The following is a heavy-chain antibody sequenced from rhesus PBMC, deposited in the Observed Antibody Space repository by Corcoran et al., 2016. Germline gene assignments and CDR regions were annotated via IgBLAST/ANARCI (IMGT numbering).Heavy chain of an antibody. D-gene: IGHD4-29*01. CDR2: IYGRVLTT. Sequence: LQLQESGPGLVKPSETLSLTCAVSGGSISSSDRCCNRHAPGAGLEWIGYIYGRVLTTTYNPPLSIRVPLSVDPSKTQLSRKLSAVTAADPAVDSCPGEHDSGSTLDAFDFWGQGLRFTVSS. J-gene: IGHJ3*01. CDR1: GGSISSSD. CDR3: PGEHDSGSTLDAFDF. V-gene: IGHV4-169*02.